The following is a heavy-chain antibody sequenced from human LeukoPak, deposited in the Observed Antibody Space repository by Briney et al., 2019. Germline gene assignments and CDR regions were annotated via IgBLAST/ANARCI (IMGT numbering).Heavy chain of an antibody. Sequence: SVKVSCKASGGTFSSYAISWVRQAPGQGLEWMGWISAYNGNTNYAQKLQGRVTMTTDTSTSTAYMELRSLRSDDTAVYYCARDLTGYNDYWGQGTLVTVSS. CDR3: ARDLTGYNDY. J-gene: IGHJ4*02. V-gene: IGHV1-18*01. CDR2: ISAYNGNT. CDR1: GGTFSSYA. D-gene: IGHD5-24*01.